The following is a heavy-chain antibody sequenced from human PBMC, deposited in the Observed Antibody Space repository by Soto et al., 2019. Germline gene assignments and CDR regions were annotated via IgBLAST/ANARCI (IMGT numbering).Heavy chain of an antibody. CDR2: IIPIFGTA. Sequence: SVKVSCKASGGTFSSYAISWVRQAPGQGLEWMGGIIPIFGTANYAQKFQGRVTITADESTSTAYMELSSLRSEDTAVYYCARTAYYDYVWGSYRPGPYYYYGTDVWGQGTTVTVSS. J-gene: IGHJ6*02. D-gene: IGHD3-16*02. V-gene: IGHV1-69*13. CDR1: GGTFSSYA. CDR3: ARTAYYDYVWGSYRPGPYYYYGTDV.